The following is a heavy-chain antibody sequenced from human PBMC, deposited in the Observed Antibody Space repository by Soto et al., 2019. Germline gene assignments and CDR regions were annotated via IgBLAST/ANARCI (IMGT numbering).Heavy chain of an antibody. Sequence: QVQLVQSGAQLKKPGSSVKVSCKASGGTLSSFTISWVRQAPGQGTEWMGGITPIFATANYAQKFQGRVTITADESTNTVYMELSSLRSEDTAVYYCARWRGTVTTPGFMGPLDYWGQGTLVSVSS. CDR3: ARWRGTVTTPGFMGPLDY. J-gene: IGHJ4*02. CDR1: GGTLSSFT. V-gene: IGHV1-69*01. D-gene: IGHD3-3*01. CDR2: ITPIFATA.